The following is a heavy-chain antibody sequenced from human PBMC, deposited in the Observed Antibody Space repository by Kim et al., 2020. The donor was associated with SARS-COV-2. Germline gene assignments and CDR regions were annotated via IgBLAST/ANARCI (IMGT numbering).Heavy chain of an antibody. CDR2: MNPNSGNT. Sequence: ASVKVSCKASGYTFTSYDINWVRQATGQGLEWMGWMNPNSGNTGYAQKFQGRVTMTRNTSISTAYMELSSLSSEDTAVYYCARVSHPITIFGVVITSGYYYYYHGMDGWGQGTTVTVSS. CDR3: ARVSHPITIFGVVITSGYYYYYHGMDG. CDR1: GYTFTSYD. V-gene: IGHV1-8*01. D-gene: IGHD3-3*01. J-gene: IGHJ6*02.